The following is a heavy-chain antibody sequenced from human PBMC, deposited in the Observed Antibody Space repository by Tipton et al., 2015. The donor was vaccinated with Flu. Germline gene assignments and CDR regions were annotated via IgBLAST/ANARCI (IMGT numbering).Heavy chain of an antibody. Sequence: GLVKPSETLSLICAVYGGSFSGYYWTWIRQPPGKGLEWIGEIYHSGSTKYNPSLNSRVTISVDTSKNQFSLKLSSVTAADTAVYYCARELVVVATIDYWGQGTLVTVSS. J-gene: IGHJ4*02. CDR1: GGSFSGYY. V-gene: IGHV4-34*01. CDR3: ARELVVVATIDY. CDR2: IYHSGST. D-gene: IGHD2-15*01.